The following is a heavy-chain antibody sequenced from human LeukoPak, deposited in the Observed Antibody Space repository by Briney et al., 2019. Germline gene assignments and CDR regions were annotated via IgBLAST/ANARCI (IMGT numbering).Heavy chain of an antibody. CDR1: GGTFSSYA. V-gene: IGHV1-69*13. CDR3: ATPLLDLLIVGAKGIGYYYYGMDV. Sequence: ASVKVSCKASGGTFSSYAISWARQAPGQWLEWMGGIIPIFGTANYAQKFQGRVTITADESTSTAYMELSSLRSEDTAVYYCATPLLDLLIVGAKGIGYYYYGMDVWGQGTTVTVSS. CDR2: IIPIFGTA. J-gene: IGHJ6*02. D-gene: IGHD1-26*01.